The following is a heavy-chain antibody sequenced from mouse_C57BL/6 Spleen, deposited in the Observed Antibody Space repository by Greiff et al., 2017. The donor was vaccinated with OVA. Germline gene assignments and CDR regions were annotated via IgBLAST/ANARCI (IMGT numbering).Heavy chain of an antibody. Sequence: EVQLQESGPGLVKPSQSLSLTCPVTGYSITSGYYWNWIRQFPGNKLDWMGNKSYDGSNNYNPSLKNQISITRDTAKNQFFLKLNSVTTEDTATYYCARDSYMYYWGQGTSVTVSS. CDR1: GYSITSGYY. V-gene: IGHV3-6*01. J-gene: IGHJ4*01. D-gene: IGHD1-1*01. CDR3: ARDSYMYY. CDR2: KSYDGSN.